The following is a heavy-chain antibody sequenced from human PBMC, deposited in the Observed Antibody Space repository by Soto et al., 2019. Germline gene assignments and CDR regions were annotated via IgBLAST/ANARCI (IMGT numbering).Heavy chain of an antibody. CDR1: GGSISSSTYY. V-gene: IGHV4-39*01. J-gene: IGHJ4*02. Sequence: QLQLQESGPGLVKPSETLSLTCTVSGGSISSSTYYWGWIRQPPGKGLEWIGSIYFGGSTYYRPSLKSRVSLSVDTSRSQFSLALSSVTAADTAVYYCACRGGPADFWGQGTLVTVSS. CDR3: ACRGGPADF. CDR2: IYFGGST. D-gene: IGHD2-15*01.